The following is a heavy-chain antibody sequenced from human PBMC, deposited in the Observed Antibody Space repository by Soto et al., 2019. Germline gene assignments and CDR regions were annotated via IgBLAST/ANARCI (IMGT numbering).Heavy chain of an antibody. D-gene: IGHD3-10*01. CDR3: AKRVGALLPRFAS. Sequence: EVQLLESGGGLVQPGGSLRLSCAASGFTFSSYALSWVRRAPGKGLEWVSSISASGGFTYYADSVKGRFSITRDNTKSAMFLQMSSLRADDTAVCFCAKRVGALLPRFASSGPGTLVTVS. V-gene: IGHV3-23*01. CDR2: ISASGGFT. CDR1: GFTFSSYA. J-gene: IGHJ4*02.